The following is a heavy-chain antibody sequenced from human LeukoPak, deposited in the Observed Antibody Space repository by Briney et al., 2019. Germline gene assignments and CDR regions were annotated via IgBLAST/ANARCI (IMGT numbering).Heavy chain of an antibody. J-gene: IGHJ4*02. CDR1: GGSISSDY. CDR3: ARGGYSYGYEYDY. D-gene: IGHD5-18*01. CDR2: IYYSGST. V-gene: IGHV4-59*01. Sequence: SVALSLTSTVSGGSISSDYWSWIRPPPGKGLGWIGYIYYSGSTNYDPSLKSRVTISVDTSKNQFSLKLSSVTAADTAVYYCARGGYSYGYEYDYWGQGTLVTVSS.